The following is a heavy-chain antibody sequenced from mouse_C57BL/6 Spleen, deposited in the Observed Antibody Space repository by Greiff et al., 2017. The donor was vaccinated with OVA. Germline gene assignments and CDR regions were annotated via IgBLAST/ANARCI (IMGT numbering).Heavy chain of an antibody. CDR1: GFTFSSYA. Sequence: EVKLMESGGGLVKPGGSLKLSCAASGFTFSSYAMSWVRQTPEKRLEWVATISDGGSYTYYPDNVKGRFTISRDNAKNNLYLQMSHLKSEDTAMYYCARSLYYDYDGDAMDYWGQGTSVTVSS. D-gene: IGHD2-4*01. CDR3: ARSLYYDYDGDAMDY. V-gene: IGHV5-4*03. J-gene: IGHJ4*01. CDR2: ISDGGSYT.